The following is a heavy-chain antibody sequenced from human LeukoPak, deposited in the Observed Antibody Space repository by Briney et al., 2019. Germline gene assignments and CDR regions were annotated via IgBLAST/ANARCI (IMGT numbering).Heavy chain of an antibody. Sequence: GGSLRLSCAASGFTLSRYTMNWVRQAPGKGLEWVSSISSRSSYLYYADSVKGRFTISRDNAKNSLYLQMNSLRAEDTAVYYCTRDLHYGPFDYWGQGTLVTVSS. CDR1: GFTLSRYT. J-gene: IGHJ4*02. CDR3: TRDLHYGPFDY. D-gene: IGHD3-10*01. CDR2: ISSRSSYL. V-gene: IGHV3-21*01.